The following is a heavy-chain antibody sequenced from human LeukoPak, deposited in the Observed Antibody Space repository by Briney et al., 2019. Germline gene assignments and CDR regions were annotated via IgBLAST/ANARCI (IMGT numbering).Heavy chain of an antibody. CDR3: ARVVYCSGGSCYSNAFDI. CDR1: GFTFSNYW. CDR2: IKSDASEK. V-gene: IGHV3-7*05. D-gene: IGHD2-15*01. J-gene: IGHJ3*02. Sequence: GGSLRLSCAASGFTFSNYWMAWLRQAPGKGLEWVALIKSDASEKYYADSVKGRFTISRDNAKNSLYLPMNSLRAEDTAVYYCARVVYCSGGSCYSNAFDIWGQGTMVTVSS.